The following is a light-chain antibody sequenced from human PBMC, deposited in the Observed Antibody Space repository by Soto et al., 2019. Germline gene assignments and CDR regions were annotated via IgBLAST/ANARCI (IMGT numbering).Light chain of an antibody. CDR2: DNS. J-gene: IGLJ2*01. CDR1: SSNIGAGYD. CDR3: QSHDSSLSCV. V-gene: IGLV1-40*01. Sequence: QSVLTQPPSVSGAPGQRVTISCTGSSSNIGAGYDVHWYQQLPGTAPKLLIYDNSNRPSGVPDRFSGSKSGTSASLAITGLQAEDEADYYCQSHDSSLSCVFGGGTKLTVL.